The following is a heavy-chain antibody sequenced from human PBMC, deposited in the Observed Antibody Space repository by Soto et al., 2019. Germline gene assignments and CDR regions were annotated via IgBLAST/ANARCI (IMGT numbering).Heavy chain of an antibody. J-gene: IGHJ4*02. CDR1: GGTFSSYA. Sequence: SVKVSCKASGGTFSSYAISWVRQAPGQGLEWIGGIIPIFGTANYAQKFQGRVTITADESTSTAYMELSSLRSEDTAVYYCASGSKNSPLYDYVWGRPTGYWGQGTLVTVSS. CDR3: ASGSKNSPLYDYVWGRPTGY. CDR2: IIPIFGTA. V-gene: IGHV1-69*13. D-gene: IGHD3-16*01.